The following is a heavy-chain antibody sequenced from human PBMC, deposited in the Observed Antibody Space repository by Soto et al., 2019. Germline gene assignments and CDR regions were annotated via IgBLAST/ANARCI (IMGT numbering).Heavy chain of an antibody. V-gene: IGHV3-7*01. J-gene: IGHJ4*02. Sequence: GSLRLSCAASGFTFIRYWLVWFRHSPWEGLEWMANINQDGSRKYYVDSVRGRFTISRDNAKNSVYLQMNSLRAEDTAVYYCASVASGSEYSYGYWGQGTLVTVSS. CDR2: INQDGSRK. D-gene: IGHD5-18*01. CDR3: ASVASGSEYSYGY. CDR1: GFTFIRYW.